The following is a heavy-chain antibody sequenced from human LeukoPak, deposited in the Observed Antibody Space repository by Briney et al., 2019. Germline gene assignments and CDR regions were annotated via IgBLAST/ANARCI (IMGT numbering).Heavy chain of an antibody. Sequence: PGGSLRLSCAASGFTFSFYTMNWVRQAPGKGLEWVSVIYSGGSTYYADSVKGRFTISRDNSKNTLYLQMNSLRAEDTAVYYCARALGYSSSPPGYWGQGTQVTVSS. CDR3: ARALGYSSSPPGY. CDR2: IYSGGST. J-gene: IGHJ4*02. D-gene: IGHD6-13*01. CDR1: GFTFSFYT. V-gene: IGHV3-66*01.